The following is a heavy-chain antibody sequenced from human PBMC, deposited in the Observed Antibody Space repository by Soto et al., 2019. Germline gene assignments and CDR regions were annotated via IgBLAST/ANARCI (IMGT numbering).Heavy chain of an antibody. CDR3: ARQSSGWYNWFDP. Sequence: SETLSLTCSVSGGSISSSSYYWSWIRQPPGKGLEWIGSIYYSGSIYYNPSLKSRVTISVDTSKNQFSLKLSSVTAAETAVYYCARQSSGWYNWFDPWGQGTLVTVSS. V-gene: IGHV4-39*01. CDR2: IYYSGSI. J-gene: IGHJ5*02. D-gene: IGHD6-19*01. CDR1: GGSISSSSYY.